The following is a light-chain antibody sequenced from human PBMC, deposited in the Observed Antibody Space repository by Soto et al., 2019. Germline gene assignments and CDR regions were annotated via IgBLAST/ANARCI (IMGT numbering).Light chain of an antibody. J-gene: IGLJ2*01. V-gene: IGLV1-40*01. CDR2: GNS. Sequence: QSVLTQPHSVSGAPGQRVTISCTGSSSNIGAGYDVHWYQQLPGTAPKLLIYGNSNRPSGVPDRFSGSKSGTSASLAITGLQAEDEADYYCQSYDSSLSGVVFGGGIKLTVL. CDR1: SSNIGAGYD. CDR3: QSYDSSLSGVV.